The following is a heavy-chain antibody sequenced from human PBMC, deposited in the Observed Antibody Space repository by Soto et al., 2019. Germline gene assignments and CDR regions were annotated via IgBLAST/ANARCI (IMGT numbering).Heavy chain of an antibody. V-gene: IGHV3-23*01. CDR3: AKNPVYYYDSTGYHFDY. CDR2: ISYGGGTT. CDR1: EFTFSNYA. J-gene: IGHJ4*02. D-gene: IGHD3-22*01. Sequence: GGSLRLSCAASEFTFSNYAMSWVRQAPGKGLEWVSAISYGGGTTYYADSVKGRFTISRDNSKNTLYLQMNSLRAEDTAVYYCAKNPVYYYDSTGYHFDYWGQGTLVNVSS.